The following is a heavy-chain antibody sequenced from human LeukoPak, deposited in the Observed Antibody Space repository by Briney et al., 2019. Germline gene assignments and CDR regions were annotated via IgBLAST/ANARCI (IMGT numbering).Heavy chain of an antibody. J-gene: IGHJ4*02. Sequence: GGSLRLSCAASEFSVGSNYMTWVRQAPGKGLEWVAVISFDESNKFYADSVKGRFTISRDNSKNTLYLQMNSLRAEDTAVYYCAKDFWWFGELSGPFDYWGQGTLVTVSS. CDR3: AKDFWWFGELSGPFDY. D-gene: IGHD3-10*01. V-gene: IGHV3-30*18. CDR1: EFSVGSNY. CDR2: ISFDESNK.